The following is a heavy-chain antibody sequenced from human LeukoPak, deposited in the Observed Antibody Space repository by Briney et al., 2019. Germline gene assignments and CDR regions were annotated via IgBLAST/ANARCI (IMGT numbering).Heavy chain of an antibody. J-gene: IGHJ4*02. CDR2: ISSNGGST. Sequence: GGSLRLSCAASGFTFSSYAMHWVRQAPGKGLEYVSAISSNGGSTYYANSVKGRFTISRDNSKSTLYLQMGSLRAEDMAVYYCARGRGYSNYWGQGTLVTVSS. CDR3: ARGRGYSNY. V-gene: IGHV3-64*01. CDR1: GFTFSSYA. D-gene: IGHD6-25*01.